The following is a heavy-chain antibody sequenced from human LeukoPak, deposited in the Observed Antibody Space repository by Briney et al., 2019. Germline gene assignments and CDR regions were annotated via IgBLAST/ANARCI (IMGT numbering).Heavy chain of an antibody. J-gene: IGHJ4*02. CDR3: AKVRYGSGSYYFDY. CDR2: IRYDGSNK. Sequence: PGGSLRLSCAASGFTFSSYGMHWVRQAPGKGLEWVAFIRYDGSNKYYAYSVKGRFTISRDNSKNTLYLQMNSLRAEDTAVYYCAKVRYGSGSYYFDYWGQGTLVTVSS. D-gene: IGHD3-10*01. V-gene: IGHV3-30*02. CDR1: GFTFSSYG.